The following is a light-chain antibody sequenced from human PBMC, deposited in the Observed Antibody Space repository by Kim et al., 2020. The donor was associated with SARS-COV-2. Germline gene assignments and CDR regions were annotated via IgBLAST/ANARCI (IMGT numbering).Light chain of an antibody. CDR1: PGSVTSEHS. V-gene: IGLV7-46*01. CDR2: ATT. Sequence: PGGTVTLTCASRPGSVTSEHSPYWFQPRPGQVPKTLISATTHKASRTPARFSGSLLGGRAALTLSGAQPEDEADYYCLLSYNGAWVFGGGTQLTVL. J-gene: IGLJ3*02. CDR3: LLSYNGAWV.